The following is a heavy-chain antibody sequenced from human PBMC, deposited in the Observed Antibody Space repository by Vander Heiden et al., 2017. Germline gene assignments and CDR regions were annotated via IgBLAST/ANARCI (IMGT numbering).Heavy chain of an antibody. D-gene: IGHD3-16*01. Sequence: EMQLEESGGGLVQPGRSLRLSCEASGFTFDDYAMHWVRKAPGKGLGWVSEIGWQSVSINYAVVVKGRFTISRDNAKNSLDLQMTTLTAADTAVYYCVEDVASFYGEHLFDL. CDR3: VEDVASFYGEHLFDL. J-gene: IGHJ2*01. CDR2: IGWQSVSI. V-gene: IGHV3-9*01. CDR1: GFTFDDYA.